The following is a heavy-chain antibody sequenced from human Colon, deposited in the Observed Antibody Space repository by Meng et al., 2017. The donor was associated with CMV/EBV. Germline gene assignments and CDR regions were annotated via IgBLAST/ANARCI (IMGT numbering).Heavy chain of an antibody. CDR2: ISADAFFK. V-gene: IGHV3-23*01. CDR1: GFSITYYA. Sequence: CADSGFSITYYAIDWVRPSPGKGLAWVSVISADAFFKFYAESVKGRFTIGRDISKNTVYLQADRLRAEDTALYFCARAPTRRYYFDYWGQGSLVTVSS. J-gene: IGHJ4*02. CDR3: ARAPTRRYYFDY. D-gene: IGHD5-24*01.